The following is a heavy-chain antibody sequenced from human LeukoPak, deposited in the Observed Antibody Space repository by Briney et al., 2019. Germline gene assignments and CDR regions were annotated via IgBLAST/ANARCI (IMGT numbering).Heavy chain of an antibody. CDR3: ARDLGDAFDI. J-gene: IGHJ3*02. CDR1: GGSFSGYY. Sequence: SETLSLTCAVYGGSFSGYYWSWIRQPPGKGLEWIGEINHSGSTNYNPSLKSRVTISVDTSKNQFSLKLSSVTAADTAVYYCARDLGDAFDIWGQGTMVTVSS. CDR2: INHSGST. V-gene: IGHV4-34*01.